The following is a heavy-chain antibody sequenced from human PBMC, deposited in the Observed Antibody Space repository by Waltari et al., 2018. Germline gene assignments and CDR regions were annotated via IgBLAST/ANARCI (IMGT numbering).Heavy chain of an antibody. CDR2: ISGSSSYI. V-gene: IGHV3-21*03. J-gene: IGHJ3*02. Sequence: EVQLVASGGGLVKPGGSLILSCAASAFAFSSSTLNWVRPAPGKGLEWVSSISGSSSYIYYADSVKGRFTISRDNAKNSLYLQMNSLRAEDTAVYYCARVFVAAAGSHHDAFDIWGQGTMVTVSS. CDR1: AFAFSSST. D-gene: IGHD6-13*01. CDR3: ARVFVAAAGSHHDAFDI.